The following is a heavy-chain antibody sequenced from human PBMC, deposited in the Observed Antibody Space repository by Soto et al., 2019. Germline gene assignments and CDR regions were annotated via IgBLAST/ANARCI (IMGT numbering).Heavy chain of an antibody. V-gene: IGHV3-21*01. CDR3: ARGTFYYDSHAEYGY. CDR1: GFTFSSYS. J-gene: IGHJ4*02. D-gene: IGHD3-22*01. Sequence: EVQLVESGGGLVKPGGSLRLSCAASGFTFSSYSMNWVRQAPGKGLEWVASISSSGSYIYYADSVKGRFTISRDNAKNSLYLQMNRLRAEDTAVYYCARGTFYYDSHAEYGYWGQGTVVTVPS. CDR2: ISSSGSYI.